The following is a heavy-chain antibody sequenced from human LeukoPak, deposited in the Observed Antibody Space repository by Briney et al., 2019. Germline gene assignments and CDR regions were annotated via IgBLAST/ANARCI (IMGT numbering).Heavy chain of an antibody. Sequence: SVKVSCKASGGTFSSYAISWVRQAPGQGLEWMGRIIPILGIANYAQKFQGRVTITADKSTSTAYMELSSLRSEDTAVYYCAREREGEWELAPFDYWGQGTLVTVSS. CDR3: AREREGEWELAPFDY. V-gene: IGHV1-69*04. CDR2: IIPILGIA. J-gene: IGHJ4*02. CDR1: GGTFSSYA. D-gene: IGHD1-26*01.